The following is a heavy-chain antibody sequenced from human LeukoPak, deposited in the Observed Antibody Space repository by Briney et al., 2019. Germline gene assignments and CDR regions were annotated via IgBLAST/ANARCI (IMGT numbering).Heavy chain of an antibody. CDR3: ARDKIFGVARFALDI. Sequence: SETLSLTCAVYGGSFSGYYWSWIRQPPGKGLEWIGEINHSGSTNYNPSLKSRVTISVDTSKNQFSLKLSSVTAADTAVYYCARDKIFGVARFALDIWGQGTMVTVSS. J-gene: IGHJ3*02. V-gene: IGHV4-34*01. CDR1: GGSFSGYY. CDR2: INHSGST. D-gene: IGHD3-3*01.